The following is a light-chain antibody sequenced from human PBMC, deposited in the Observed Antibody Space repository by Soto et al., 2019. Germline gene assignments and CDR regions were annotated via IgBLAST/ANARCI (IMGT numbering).Light chain of an antibody. Sequence: QSVLTQPASVSGSPGQSITISCTGTSSDVGGYNYVSWYQQNPGKAPKLMIYDVSVRPSGVSNRFSGSKSGNTASLTISGLQAEDEADYYCSSYTSSSTLYVFGTGTKPTVL. CDR2: DVS. CDR1: SSDVGGYNY. CDR3: SSYTSSSTLYV. J-gene: IGLJ1*01. V-gene: IGLV2-14*01.